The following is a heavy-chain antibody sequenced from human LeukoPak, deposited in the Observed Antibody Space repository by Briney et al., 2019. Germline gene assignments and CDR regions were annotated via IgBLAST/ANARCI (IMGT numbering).Heavy chain of an antibody. V-gene: IGHV3-20*04. CDR1: GFTFDDYG. J-gene: IGHJ3*02. Sequence: GGSLRLSCAASGFTFDDYGMSWVRQAPGKGLEWVSGINWNGGSTGYADSVKGRFTISRDNAKNSLYLQMNSLRAEGTALYYCARGAAAAGTSGAFDIWGQGTMVTVSS. CDR2: INWNGGST. D-gene: IGHD6-13*01. CDR3: ARGAAAAGTSGAFDI.